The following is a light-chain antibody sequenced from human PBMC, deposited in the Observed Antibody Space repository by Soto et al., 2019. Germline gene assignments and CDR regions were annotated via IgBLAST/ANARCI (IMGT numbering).Light chain of an antibody. CDR3: SSYASSNNYV. J-gene: IGLJ1*01. CDR2: EVS. CDR1: SSDVGGYNY. Sequence: QSALTQPPSASGSPGQPVTISCTGTSSDVGGYNYVSWYQQHPGKAPKLMIYEVSKRPSGVPDRFSGSKSGNTASLTVSGLQTEDEADYYCSSYASSNNYVFGTGTKVTVL. V-gene: IGLV2-8*01.